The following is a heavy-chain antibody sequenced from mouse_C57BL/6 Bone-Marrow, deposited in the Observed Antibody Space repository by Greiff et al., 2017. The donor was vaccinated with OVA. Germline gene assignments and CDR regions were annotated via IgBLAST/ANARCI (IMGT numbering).Heavy chain of an antibody. Sequence: LVESGAELVRPGSSVKLSCKDSYFAFMACAMHWVKHRPGHGLAWIGTFNMYSDATESSENFKGKATLTANTSSSTAYMELSSLTSEDSAVYYCASGNYFAYWGQGTLVTVSA. J-gene: IGHJ3*01. CDR2: FNMYSDAT. CDR3: ASGNYFAY. V-gene: IGHV1-49*01. D-gene: IGHD2-1*01. CDR1: YFAFMACA.